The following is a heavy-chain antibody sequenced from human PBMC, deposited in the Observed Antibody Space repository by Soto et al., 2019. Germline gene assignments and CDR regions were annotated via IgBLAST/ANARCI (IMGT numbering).Heavy chain of an antibody. V-gene: IGHV4-39*01. CDR3: ARLYYDFWSGYSNWFDP. CDR1: CGSISSSSYY. CDR2: IYYSGST. Sequence: SETLSLTCTVSCGSISSSSYYWGWIREPPGKGLEWIGSIYYSGSTYYNPSLKSRVTISVDTSKNQFSLKLSSVTAADTAVYYCARLYYDFWSGYSNWFDPWGQGTLVTSPQ. J-gene: IGHJ5*02. D-gene: IGHD3-3*01.